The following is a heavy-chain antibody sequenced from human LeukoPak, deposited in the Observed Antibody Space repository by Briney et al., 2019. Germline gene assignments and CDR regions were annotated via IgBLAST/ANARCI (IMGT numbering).Heavy chain of an antibody. CDR1: GFALSSHG. V-gene: IGHV3-7*03. CDR3: ARNNGMDV. Sequence: GGSLRLSCAASGFALSSHGTTWVRQVPGRGPEWVANVNRDGSETYYLDSVKGRFTISKDNAKNSLYLQMNSLRAEDTALYHCARNNGMDVWGQGTTVIVSS. J-gene: IGHJ6*02. CDR2: VNRDGSET.